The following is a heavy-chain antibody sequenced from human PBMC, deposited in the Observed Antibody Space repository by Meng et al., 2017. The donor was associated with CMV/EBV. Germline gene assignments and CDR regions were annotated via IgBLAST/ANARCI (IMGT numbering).Heavy chain of an antibody. D-gene: IGHD3-22*01. J-gene: IGHJ4*02. V-gene: IGHV3-30*04. CDR2: ISYDGSNK. CDR3: ARGRDYDSSGYYGY. Sequence: GGSLRLSCAASGFTFSSYAMHWVRQAPGKGLEWVAVISYDGSNKYYADSVKGRFTISRDNSKNTLYLQMNSLRAEDTAVYYCARGRDYDSSGYYGYWGQGTLFPFSS. CDR1: GFTFSSYA.